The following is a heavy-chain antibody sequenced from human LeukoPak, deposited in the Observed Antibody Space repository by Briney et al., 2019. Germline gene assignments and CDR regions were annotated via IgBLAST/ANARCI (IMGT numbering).Heavy chain of an antibody. Sequence: SETLSLTCTVSGGSINSGSYYWSWIRQPAGEGLEWIGRIYTSGSTNYNPSLKSRVTISVDTSKNQFSLKLSSVTAADTAVYYCARLGDGYNSFDYWGQGTLVTVSS. D-gene: IGHD5-24*01. CDR3: ARLGDGYNSFDY. CDR2: IYTSGST. CDR1: GGSINSGSYY. J-gene: IGHJ4*02. V-gene: IGHV4-61*02.